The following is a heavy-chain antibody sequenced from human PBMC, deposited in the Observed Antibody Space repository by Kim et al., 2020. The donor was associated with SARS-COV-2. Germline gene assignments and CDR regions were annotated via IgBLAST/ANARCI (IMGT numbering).Heavy chain of an antibody. J-gene: IGHJ4*01. CDR3: STFSADSGYGRLHDY. Sequence: SETLSLTCAVSGGSTISSHWWTWVRQPPEKGLEWIGHISPGGSTNYNPSLKSRVTISLDNSKSQLSLELTSVTAADTALYFCSTFSADSGYGRLHDYW. CDR1: GGSTISSHW. CDR2: ISPGGST. D-gene: IGHD5-12*01. V-gene: IGHV4-4*02.